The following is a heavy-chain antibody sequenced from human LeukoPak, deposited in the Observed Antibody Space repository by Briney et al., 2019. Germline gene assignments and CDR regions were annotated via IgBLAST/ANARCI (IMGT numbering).Heavy chain of an antibody. J-gene: IGHJ4*02. CDR1: GYTFTSYG. Sequence: ASVKVSCKASGYTFTSYGISWVRQAPGQGLEWMGWISAYNGNTNYAQKFQGRVTMTRNTSISTAYMELSSLRSEDTAVYYCARIGYFDWLLYPHFDYWGQGTLVTVSS. V-gene: IGHV1-18*01. D-gene: IGHD3-9*01. CDR2: ISAYNGNT. CDR3: ARIGYFDWLLYPHFDY.